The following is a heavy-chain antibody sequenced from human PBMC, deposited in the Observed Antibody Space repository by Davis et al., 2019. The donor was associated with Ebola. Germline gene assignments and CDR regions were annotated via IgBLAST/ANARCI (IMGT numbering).Heavy chain of an antibody. CDR1: GGSISSSSYY. J-gene: IGHJ6*02. CDR2: IYYSGST. CDR3: AREFHYYGMDV. Sequence: MPSETLSLTCTVSGGSISSSSYYWGWIRQPPGKGLEWIGSIYYSGSTYYNPSLKSRVTISVDTSKNQFSLKLSSVTAADTAVYYCAREFHYYGMDVWGQGTTVTVSS. V-gene: IGHV4-39*07.